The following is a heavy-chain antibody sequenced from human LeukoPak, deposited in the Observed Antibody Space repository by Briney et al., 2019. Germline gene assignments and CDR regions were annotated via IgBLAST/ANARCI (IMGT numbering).Heavy chain of an antibody. V-gene: IGHV3-43*02. CDR2: ISGDGGST. CDR3: AKDIGEQWFFDY. Sequence: GGSLRLSCVVSAVTFDDYAMHWVRQAPGKGLEWVSLISGDGGSTYYADSVKGRFTISRDNRKNSLYLQMNSLRTEDTALYYCAKDIGEQWFFDYWGQGTLVTVSS. J-gene: IGHJ4*02. CDR1: AVTFDDYA. D-gene: IGHD3-10*01.